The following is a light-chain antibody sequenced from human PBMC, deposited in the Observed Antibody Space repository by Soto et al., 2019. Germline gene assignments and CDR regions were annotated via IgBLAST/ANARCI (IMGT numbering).Light chain of an antibody. Sequence: SYELTQPPSVSVAPGETARITCGGNNIGSKTVHWYQQKPGQAPVLVIYYDSRRSSGIPERFSGSNSANTATLTISRIEAGDEAYYYCQVWDSSSDRSYVFGTGTKLTVL. CDR2: YDS. V-gene: IGLV3-21*04. J-gene: IGLJ1*01. CDR3: QVWDSSSDRSYV. CDR1: NIGSKT.